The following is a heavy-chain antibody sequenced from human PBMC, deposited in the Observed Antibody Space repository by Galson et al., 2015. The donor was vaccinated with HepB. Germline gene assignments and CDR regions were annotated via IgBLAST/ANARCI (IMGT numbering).Heavy chain of an antibody. CDR1: GFSLSTSGMC. Sequence: PALVKPTQTLTLTCTFSGFSLSTSGMCVSWIRQPPGKALEWLALIDWDDDKYYSTSLKTRLTISKDTSKNQVVLTMTNMDPVDTATYYCARIRVGDSRLAPYYYYGMDVWGQGTTVTVSS. V-gene: IGHV2-70*01. CDR2: IDWDDDK. CDR3: ARIRVGDSRLAPYYYYGMDV. D-gene: IGHD3-10*01. J-gene: IGHJ6*02.